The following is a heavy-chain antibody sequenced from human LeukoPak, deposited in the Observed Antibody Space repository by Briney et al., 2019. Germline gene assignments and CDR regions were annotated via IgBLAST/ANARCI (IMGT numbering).Heavy chain of an antibody. J-gene: IGHJ5*02. CDR3: ARERRSSSGYLLPPYWFDP. CDR1: GGSISSYY. V-gene: IGHV4-59*01. Sequence: SGTLCVTCIDPGGSISSYYWSWGRQPPGEGLGWVGYIYYGGGTKYNPSLKSRVTISVDTSKNQFSLKLSSVNAADTAVYYCARERRSSSGYLLPPYWFDPWGQGALVTVSS. CDR2: IYYGGGT. D-gene: IGHD5-12*01.